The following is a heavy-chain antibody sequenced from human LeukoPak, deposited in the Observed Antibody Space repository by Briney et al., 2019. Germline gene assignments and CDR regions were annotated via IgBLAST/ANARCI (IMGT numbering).Heavy chain of an antibody. V-gene: IGHV4-39*01. CDR2: IYYSGST. D-gene: IGHD3-3*01. J-gene: IGHJ5*02. Sequence: SETLSLTCTVSGGSISSSSYYWGWIRQPPGKGLEWIGSIYYSGSTYYNPSLKSRVTISVDTSKNQFSLKLSSVTAADTAVYYCARAQVGDFWSGYSNWFDPWGQGTLVTVSS. CDR1: GGSISSSSYY. CDR3: ARAQVGDFWSGYSNWFDP.